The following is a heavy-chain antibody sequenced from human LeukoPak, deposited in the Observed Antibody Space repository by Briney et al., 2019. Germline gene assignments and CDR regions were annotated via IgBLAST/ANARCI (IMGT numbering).Heavy chain of an antibody. CDR1: GITLSNYG. Sequence: GGSLRLSCAVSGITLSNYGMRWVRQAPGKGLEWVAGISDSGGSTNYADSVKGRFTISRDNPKNTLYLQMNSLRAEDTAVYFCAKRGVVIRVILVGFHKEAYYFDSWGQGALVTVSS. CDR3: AKRGVVIRVILVGFHKEAYYFDS. J-gene: IGHJ4*02. D-gene: IGHD3-22*01. V-gene: IGHV3-23*01. CDR2: ISDSGGST.